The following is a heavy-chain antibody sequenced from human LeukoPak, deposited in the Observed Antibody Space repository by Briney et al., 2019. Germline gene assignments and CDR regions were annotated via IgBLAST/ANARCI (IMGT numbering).Heavy chain of an antibody. D-gene: IGHD1-26*01. J-gene: IGHJ5*02. CDR2: IIPISGTT. CDR3: ARKLRLGGNWFDP. Sequence: SVKVSCKTSGGTFTSYAITWVRQAPGQGLEWMGKIIPISGTTDYAQKFQGRVTFTADESTSTAYMELSSLRSEDTALYYCARKLRLGGNWFDPWGQGTLVTVSS. V-gene: IGHV1-69*15. CDR1: GGTFTSYA.